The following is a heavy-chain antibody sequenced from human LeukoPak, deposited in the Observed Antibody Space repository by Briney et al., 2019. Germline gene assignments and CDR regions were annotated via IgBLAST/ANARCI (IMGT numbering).Heavy chain of an antibody. Sequence: GGSLRLSCAASGFTFSSYEVNWVRQAPGKGLEWVSYISSSGSTIYYADSVKGRFTISRDNAKNSLYLQMNSLRAEDTAVYYCASRYFDWLSSGYAFDIWGQGTMVTVSS. CDR3: ASRYFDWLSSGYAFDI. J-gene: IGHJ3*02. D-gene: IGHD3-9*01. CDR1: GFTFSSYE. V-gene: IGHV3-48*03. CDR2: ISSSGSTI.